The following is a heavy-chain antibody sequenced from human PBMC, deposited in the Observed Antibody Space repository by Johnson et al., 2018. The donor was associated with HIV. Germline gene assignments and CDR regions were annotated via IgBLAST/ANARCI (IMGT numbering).Heavy chain of an antibody. D-gene: IGHD6-13*01. Sequence: EVQLVESGGGLVKPGGSLRLSCAASGFTFSSYWMSWVRQAPGKGLEWVANIKEDGSEKDYVDSVKGRFTIPRDNPKNSLYLQMNSLRAEDTAVEYCARDCSSWRHAFDIWGQGTMVTVSS. CDR1: GFTFSSYW. V-gene: IGHV3-7*05. CDR2: IKEDGSEK. CDR3: ARDCSSWRHAFDI. J-gene: IGHJ3*02.